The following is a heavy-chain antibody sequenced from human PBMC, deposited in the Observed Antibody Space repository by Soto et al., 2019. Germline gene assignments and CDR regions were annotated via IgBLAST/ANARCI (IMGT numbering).Heavy chain of an antibody. V-gene: IGHV1-18*01. CDR1: SYTFTSYG. CDR2: ISAYNGNT. CDR3: ASYHLNSYYYGMDV. Sequence: QVQLVQSGAEVKKPGASVKVSCKASSYTFTSYGISWVRQAPGQGLAWMGWISAYNGNTNYAQKLQGRVTMTTDTSTSTAYMELRSLRSDDTAVYYCASYHLNSYYYGMDVWGQGTTVTVSS. J-gene: IGHJ6*02.